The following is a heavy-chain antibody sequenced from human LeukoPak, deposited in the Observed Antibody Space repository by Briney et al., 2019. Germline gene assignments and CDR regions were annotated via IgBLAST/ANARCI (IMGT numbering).Heavy chain of an antibody. CDR2: IYHSGST. CDR3: ARGGYCSSTSCYAGVDY. V-gene: IGHV4-4*02. J-gene: IGHJ4*02. D-gene: IGHD2-2*01. Sequence: SETLSLTCAVSGGSISSSNWWSWVRQPPGKGLEWIGEIYHSGSTNYNPSLKSQVTISVDKSKNQFSLKLSSVTAADTAVYYCARGGYCSSTSCYAGVDYWGQGTLVTVSS. CDR1: GGSISSSNW.